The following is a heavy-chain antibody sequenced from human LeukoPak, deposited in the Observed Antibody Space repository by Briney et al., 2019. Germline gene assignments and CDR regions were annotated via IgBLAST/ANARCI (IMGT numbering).Heavy chain of an antibody. CDR2: IKQDGSEN. D-gene: IGHD2-2*01. CDR3: ARERGGLCSGTTCYKAFDI. J-gene: IGHJ3*02. CDR1: GFTFGSYW. V-gene: IGHV3-7*01. Sequence: GGSLRLSRAASGFTFGSYWMSWVRQAPGKGLEWVANIKQDGSENHYVGSVKGRFTISRDNAKNSLDLQMSSLRAEDTAVYYCARERGGLCSGTTCYKAFDIWGQGTMVTVSS.